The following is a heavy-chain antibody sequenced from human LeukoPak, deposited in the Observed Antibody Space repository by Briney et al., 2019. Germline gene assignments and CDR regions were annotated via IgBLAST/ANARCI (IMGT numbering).Heavy chain of an antibody. Sequence: PSETLSLTWTVSGGSISSGSYYWGWIRQPPGKGLEWIGSIYYSGTTYYNPSLKSRVTISVDTSKNQFSLKLSSVTAADTAVYYCARIFGSGRNWFDPWGQGTLVTVSS. D-gene: IGHD3-10*01. J-gene: IGHJ5*02. CDR3: ARIFGSGRNWFDP. CDR2: IYYSGTT. CDR1: GGSISSGSYY. V-gene: IGHV4-39*07.